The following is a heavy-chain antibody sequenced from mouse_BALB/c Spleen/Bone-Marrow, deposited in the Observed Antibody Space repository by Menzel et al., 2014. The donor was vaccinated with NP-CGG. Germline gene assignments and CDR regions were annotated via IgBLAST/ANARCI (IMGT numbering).Heavy chain of an antibody. CDR3: ARDISGYVRAMDY. J-gene: IGHJ4*01. Sequence: VQLVESGPELVSPGVSVKISCKASGYTFTDYAIHWVKQSHSKRLEWIGIISTYSGNTNYNQKFKGKATMTVDKSSSTAYMELARLTSEDSAIYYCARDISGYVRAMDYWGQGTPVTVSS. D-gene: IGHD3-2*01. CDR2: ISTYSGNT. V-gene: IGHV1-67*01. CDR1: GYTFTDYA.